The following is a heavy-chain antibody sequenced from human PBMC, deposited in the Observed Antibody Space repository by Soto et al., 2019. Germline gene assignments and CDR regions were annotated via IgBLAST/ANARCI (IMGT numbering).Heavy chain of an antibody. CDR1: GFTFSSYA. Sequence: PGGSLRLSCAASGFTFSSYAMHWVRQAPGKGLEWVAVISYDGSNKYYADSVKGRFTISRDNSKNTLYLQMNSLRAEDTAVYYCARDIVMGFLLELRGYYYGMDVWGQGTTVTVSS. J-gene: IGHJ6*02. V-gene: IGHV3-30-3*01. CDR3: ARDIVMGFLLELRGYYYGMDV. CDR2: ISYDGSNK. D-gene: IGHD1-7*01.